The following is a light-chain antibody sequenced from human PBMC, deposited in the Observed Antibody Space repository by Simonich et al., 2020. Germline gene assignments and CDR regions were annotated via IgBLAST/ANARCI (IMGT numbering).Light chain of an antibody. Sequence: EIVLTQSPATLSLSPGERATLSCRASQSVSSYLAWYQQKPGQAPRLLIYDASNRAPGIPARFGGSGSGTDFTLTISSLEPEDFAVYYCQQRSNWPRTFGQGTKVEIK. V-gene: IGKV3-11*01. CDR3: QQRSNWPRT. CDR1: QSVSSY. CDR2: DAS. J-gene: IGKJ1*01.